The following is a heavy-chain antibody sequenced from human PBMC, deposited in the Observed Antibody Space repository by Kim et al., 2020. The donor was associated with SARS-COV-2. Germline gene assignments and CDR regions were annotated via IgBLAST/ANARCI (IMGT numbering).Heavy chain of an antibody. CDR2: VRTKTEGETT. J-gene: IGHJ4*02. Sequence: GGSLRLSCTTSDLTFLDLIMHWFRQAPGKGLEWIVHVRTKTEGETTQYAASVEGRVTISRDDSKSIAYLQIGSLSSDDTAVYYCRPGHWGADWGRGTLVTVSS. CDR1: DLTFLDLI. V-gene: IGHV3-49*03. D-gene: IGHD7-27*01. CDR3: RPGHWGAD.